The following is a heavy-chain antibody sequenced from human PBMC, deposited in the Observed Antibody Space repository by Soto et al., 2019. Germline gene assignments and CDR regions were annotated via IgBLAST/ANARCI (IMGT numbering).Heavy chain of an antibody. J-gene: IGHJ4*02. V-gene: IGHV3-30-3*01. Sequence: GGSLRLPCAASGFTLSSYAMHWVRQAPGKGLEWVAVISYDGSNKYYADSVKGRFTISRDNARNSLSLQMNSLRADDTAIYYCVRDLHEPLPADVLRVTKWGQGTQVTVSS. CDR1: GFTLSSYA. CDR2: ISYDGSNK. D-gene: IGHD3-3*01. CDR3: VRDLHEPLPADVLRVTK.